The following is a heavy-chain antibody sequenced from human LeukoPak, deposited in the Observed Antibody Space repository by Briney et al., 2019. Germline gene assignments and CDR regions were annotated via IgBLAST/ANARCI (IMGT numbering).Heavy chain of an antibody. CDR1: GFTVSRNY. J-gene: IGHJ4*02. CDR2: IYSGGST. D-gene: IGHD1-1*01. Sequence: GGSLRLSCAASGFTVSRNYMSWVHQAPGNGLEWVSVIYSGGSTYYADSVKGRFTISRDNSKNTLYLQMNSLRAEDTAVYYCANDRDWLFDYWGQGTLVTVSS. V-gene: IGHV3-53*05. CDR3: ANDRDWLFDY.